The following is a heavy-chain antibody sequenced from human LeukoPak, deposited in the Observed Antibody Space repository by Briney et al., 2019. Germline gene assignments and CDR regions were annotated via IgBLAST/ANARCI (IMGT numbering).Heavy chain of an antibody. J-gene: IGHJ4*02. CDR3: ARDWTGDY. D-gene: IGHD3/OR15-3a*01. CDR1: GFTLSTCG. V-gene: IGHV3-30*03. Sequence: GGSLRLSCAASGFTLSTCGMHWVRQAPGKGLEWVAMISHDGNSKQYADFAKGRFTISRDNSKNTLYLEMNSLRTEDTAVYHCARDWTGDYWGQGTLVTVSS. CDR2: ISHDGNSK.